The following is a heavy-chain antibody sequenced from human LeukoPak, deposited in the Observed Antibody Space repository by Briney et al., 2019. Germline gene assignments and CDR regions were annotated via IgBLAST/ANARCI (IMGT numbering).Heavy chain of an antibody. CDR1: GGSISSGGYY. D-gene: IGHD5-24*01. CDR3: GGGWLQLKDAFDI. V-gene: IGHV4-31*03. CDR2: IYYSGST. J-gene: IGHJ3*02. Sequence: SETLSLTCTVSGGSISSGGYYWSWIRQHPGKGLEWIGYIYYSGSTYYNPSLKSRVTISVDTSKNQFSLKLSSVTAADTAVYYCGGGWLQLKDAFDIWGQGTMVTVSS.